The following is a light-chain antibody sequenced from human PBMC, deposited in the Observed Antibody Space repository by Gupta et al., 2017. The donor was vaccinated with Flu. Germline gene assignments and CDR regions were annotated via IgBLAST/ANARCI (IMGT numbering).Light chain of an antibody. V-gene: IGKV3-20*01. Sequence: GERATLSCGATQSISSSYLAWYQHKPGEATRPLIYGASSRPTGIPDRFSGSGSGTDFTLTISRLEPEDLAVDYCQQSDSSAGTWTVGGGTK. CDR1: QSISSSY. J-gene: IGKJ4*02. CDR3: QQSDSSAGTWT. CDR2: GAS.